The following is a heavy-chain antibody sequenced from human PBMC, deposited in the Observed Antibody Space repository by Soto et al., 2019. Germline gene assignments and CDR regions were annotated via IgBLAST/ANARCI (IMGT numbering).Heavy chain of an antibody. D-gene: IGHD3-3*01. CDR3: AKDSALEWLSYGMDV. CDR2: ISYDGSNK. CDR1: GFTFSSYG. V-gene: IGHV3-30*18. J-gene: IGHJ6*02. Sequence: GGCLRLACAASGFTFSSYGMHWVRQAPGKGLEWVAVISYDGSNKYYADSVKGRFTISRDNSKNTLYLQMNSLRAEDTAVYYCAKDSALEWLSYGMDVWGQGTTVTVSS.